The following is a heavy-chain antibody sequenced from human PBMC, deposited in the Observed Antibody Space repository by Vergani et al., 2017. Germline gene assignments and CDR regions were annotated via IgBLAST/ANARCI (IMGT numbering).Heavy chain of an antibody. V-gene: IGHV1-69*01. Sequence: QVQLVQSGAEVKKPGSSVKVSCKASGGTFSSYAISWVRQAPGQGLEWMGGIIPIFGTANYAQKIQGRVTITADESTSTAYMELSSLRSEDTAVYYCARAGTYCSSTSCRGNYYYYMDVWGKGTTVTVSS. D-gene: IGHD2-2*01. CDR3: ARAGTYCSSTSCRGNYYYYMDV. CDR2: IIPIFGTA. CDR1: GGTFSSYA. J-gene: IGHJ6*03.